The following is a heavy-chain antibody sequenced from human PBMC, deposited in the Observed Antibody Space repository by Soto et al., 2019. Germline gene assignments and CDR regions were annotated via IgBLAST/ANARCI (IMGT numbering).Heavy chain of an antibody. V-gene: IGHV3-11*01. CDR1: GFTFSDYY. CDR2: ISSSGSTI. CDR3: ARVLYSGYDLAGMDV. Sequence: GGSLRLSCAASGFTFSDYYMSWIRQAPGKGLEWVSYISSSGSTIYYADSVKGRFTISRDNAKNSLYLQMNSLRAEDTAVYYCARVLYSGYDLAGMDVWGQGTTVTVSS. D-gene: IGHD5-12*01. J-gene: IGHJ6*02.